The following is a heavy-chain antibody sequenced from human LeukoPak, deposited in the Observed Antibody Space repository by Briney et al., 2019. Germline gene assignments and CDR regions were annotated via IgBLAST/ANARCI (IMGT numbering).Heavy chain of an antibody. V-gene: IGHV5-51*01. Sequence: GESLKISCKGSGYSFTSYWIGWVRQMPGKGLEWMGIIYPGDSDTRYSPSFQGQVTISADKSISTAYLQWSSPKASDTAMYYCARLLVPAAIESNWFDPWGQGTLVTVS. D-gene: IGHD2-2*01. CDR2: IYPGDSDT. CDR3: ARLLVPAAIESNWFDP. J-gene: IGHJ5*02. CDR1: GYSFTSYW.